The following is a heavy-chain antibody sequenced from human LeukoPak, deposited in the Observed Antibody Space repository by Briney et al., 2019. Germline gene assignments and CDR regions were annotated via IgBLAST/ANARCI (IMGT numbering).Heavy chain of an antibody. J-gene: IGHJ4*02. CDR2: IDPSDSYT. CDR3: ARYTTGDFDY. D-gene: IGHD1-1*01. Sequence: GESLGISCKGSGYSFTSYWISWVRQMPGKGLEWMGRIDPSDSYTYYSPSFQGHVTISADKSISTAYLQWSSLKASDTAMYYCARYTTGDFDYWGQGTLVTVSS. V-gene: IGHV5-10-1*01. CDR1: GYSFTSYW.